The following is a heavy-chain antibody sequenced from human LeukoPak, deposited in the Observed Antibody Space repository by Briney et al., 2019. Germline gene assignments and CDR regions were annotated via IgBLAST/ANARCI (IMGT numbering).Heavy chain of an antibody. J-gene: IGHJ4*02. D-gene: IGHD4-11*01. CDR1: GFTFSSYS. CDR2: IGEDGNSK. V-gene: IGHV3-7*01. CDR3: AREIPAATVLHDC. Sequence: GGSLRLSCAASGFTFSSYSMNWVRQAPGKGLEWVANIGEDGNSKNYVDSIRGRFTISRDNAKNSLFLQMNSLRAEDTAFYYCAREIPAATVLHDCWGQGTLVTVSS.